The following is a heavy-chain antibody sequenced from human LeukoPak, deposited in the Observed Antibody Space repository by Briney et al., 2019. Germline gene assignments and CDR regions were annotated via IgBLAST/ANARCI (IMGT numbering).Heavy chain of an antibody. J-gene: IGHJ4*02. V-gene: IGHV3-30-3*01. CDR3: ARDLRAMVVTAGPDY. CDR1: GFTFSIYA. CDR2: ISEDDGGNK. Sequence: GGSLRLSCAASGFTFSIYAFHWVRQAPGKGLEWVAFISEDDGGNKYYADSVKGRFTISRDNSKNTLYPQMNSLRAEDTAVYYCARDLRAMVVTAGPDYWGQGTLVTVSS. D-gene: IGHD4-23*01.